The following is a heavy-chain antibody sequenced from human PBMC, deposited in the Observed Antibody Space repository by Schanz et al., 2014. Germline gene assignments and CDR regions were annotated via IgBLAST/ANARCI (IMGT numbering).Heavy chain of an antibody. CDR3: ARGGRYFEQKAQLWLY. CDR2: ISPYNGNT. J-gene: IGHJ4*02. V-gene: IGHV1-18*01. Sequence: KTSVYTFTNYGISWVRQAPGQVLQWMGWISPYNGNTNYAQKLQGRVTMTTDTSTSTAYMELRSLRSDDTDVYYGARGGRYFEQKAQLWLYWGQGRLXTVSA. CDR1: VYTFTNYG. D-gene: IGHD5-18*01.